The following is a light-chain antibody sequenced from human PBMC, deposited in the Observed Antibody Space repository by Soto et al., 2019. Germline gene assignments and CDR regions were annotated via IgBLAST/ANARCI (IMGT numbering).Light chain of an antibody. CDR1: QSVSSN. CDR2: GAS. J-gene: IGKJ1*01. V-gene: IGKV3-15*01. Sequence: IVLSPSTATMSVSPGERATLSCRASQSVSSNLAWYQQKPGQAPRLLIYGASTRATGIPARFSGSGSGTEFTLTISSLQSEDFAVYYCQQYNNWPRTFGQGTKVDIK. CDR3: QQYNNWPRT.